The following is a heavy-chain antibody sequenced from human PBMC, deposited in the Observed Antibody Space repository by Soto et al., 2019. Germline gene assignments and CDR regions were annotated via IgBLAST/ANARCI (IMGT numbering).Heavy chain of an antibody. Sequence: GGSLRLSCADSGFIFSSYSMNWVRRAPGKGLEWVSYITDTGSRTDYADSVKGRFTISRDNAKNSLYLQMNSLRAEDTAVYYCATDRSWAFGHWGQGA. CDR2: ITDTGSRT. J-gene: IGHJ4*02. V-gene: IGHV3-48*01. CDR1: GFIFSSYS. D-gene: IGHD1-26*01. CDR3: ATDRSWAFGH.